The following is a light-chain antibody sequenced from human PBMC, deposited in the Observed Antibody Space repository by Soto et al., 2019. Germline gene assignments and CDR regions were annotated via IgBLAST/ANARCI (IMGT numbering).Light chain of an antibody. J-gene: IGKJ1*01. CDR2: GSS. CDR3: QHYGSSRLWT. V-gene: IGKV3-20*01. CDR1: QGVSSSC. Sequence: VLTQSPATLSFNTGQRATLSYRASQGVSSSCLAWYQQKPGQAPRLVMFGSSSRAPGIPDRCSGSGSGTDFTLTISRLEPDDFAVYYCQHYGSSRLWTFGQGTKVDIK.